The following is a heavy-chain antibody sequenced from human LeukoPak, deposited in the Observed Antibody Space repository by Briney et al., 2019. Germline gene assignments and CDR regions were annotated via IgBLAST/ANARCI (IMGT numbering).Heavy chain of an antibody. Sequence: GGSLRLSCAASGFTVSSSYMSWVRQAPGKGLEWVSVIYSGGSAYYADSVKGRFTISRDNSKNTLFLQMNSLRAEDTAVYYCAKPYGGNAYYYYMDVWGKGTTVTVSS. CDR2: IYSGGSA. V-gene: IGHV3-53*01. CDR1: GFTVSSSY. J-gene: IGHJ6*03. D-gene: IGHD4-23*01. CDR3: AKPYGGNAYYYYMDV.